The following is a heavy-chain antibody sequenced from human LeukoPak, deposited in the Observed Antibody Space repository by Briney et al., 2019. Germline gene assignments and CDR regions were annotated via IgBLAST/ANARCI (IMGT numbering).Heavy chain of an antibody. CDR1: GGSISSYY. CDR2: IYYSGST. Sequence: SETLSLTCTVSGGSISSYYWSWIRQPPGKGLEWIGYIYYSGSTNYNPSLKSRVTISVDTSKNQFSLKLSPVTAADTAVYYCARDLTTVVEGDWYFDLWGRGTLVTVSS. V-gene: IGHV4-59*01. D-gene: IGHD4-23*01. CDR3: ARDLTTVVEGDWYFDL. J-gene: IGHJ2*01.